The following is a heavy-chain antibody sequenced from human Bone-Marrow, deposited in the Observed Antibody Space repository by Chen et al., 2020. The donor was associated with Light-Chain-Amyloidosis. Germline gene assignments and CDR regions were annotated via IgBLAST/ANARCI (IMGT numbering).Heavy chain of an antibody. J-gene: IGHJ3*02. CDR3: ASLRLHRLDI. CDR2: IRYGGGAT. CDR1: GFRFSDHY. Sequence: QEQMVESGGGLVKLGGSLRLSCAASGFRFSDHYMTWLRQVPGKGLECVSHIRYGGGATYYADSVKCRFTSSRDDAKNSLFLQMNSLSAEDTAVYYCASLRLHRLDIWGQGAMVTVSS. V-gene: IGHV3-11*01. D-gene: IGHD3-10*01.